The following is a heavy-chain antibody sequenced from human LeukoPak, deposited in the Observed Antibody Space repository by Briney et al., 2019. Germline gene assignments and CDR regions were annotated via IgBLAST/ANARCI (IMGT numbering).Heavy chain of an antibody. CDR2: IIGSGGST. CDR1: GFTFSNSA. J-gene: IGHJ4*02. Sequence: GGSLRLSCAASGFTFSNSAMSWVRQAPGKGLEWVSAIIGSGGSTFYADSVKGRFTISRDNSKNTLYLQMNSLRAEDTAVYYCAKSGGPVDYWGQGTLVTVSS. V-gene: IGHV3-23*01. CDR3: AKSGGPVDY. D-gene: IGHD4-23*01.